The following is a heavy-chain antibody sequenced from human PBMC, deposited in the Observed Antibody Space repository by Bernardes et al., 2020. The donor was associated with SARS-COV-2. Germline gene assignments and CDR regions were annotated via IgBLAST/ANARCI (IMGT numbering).Heavy chain of an antibody. CDR2: ILPLFGTT. CDR3: ARSGTYPDAFAI. CDR1: GNTFTSYA. V-gene: IGHV1-69*13. Sequence: VTVFCKTSGNTFTSYAVIFVRQPPGHGLQCMGGILPLFGTTNYAQNFQGRVTIAADESTSTVYMELSSLRSEDTAMYYCARSGTYPDAFAIGGQGTMVTVSA. D-gene: IGHD1-26*01. J-gene: IGHJ3*02.